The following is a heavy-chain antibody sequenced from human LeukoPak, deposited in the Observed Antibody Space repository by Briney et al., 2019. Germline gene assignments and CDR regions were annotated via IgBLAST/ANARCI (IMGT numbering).Heavy chain of an antibody. CDR3: ARGYYYDSGGYAHDAFDI. CDR2: INHSGST. J-gene: IGHJ3*02. Sequence: TSETLSPTCAVYGGSFSDNFWSWIRQPPGKGLEWIGEINHSGSTNYNPSLKSRVTISVDTSKNHFSLRLSSVTAADTAVYYCARGYYYDSGGYAHDAFDIWGQGTMVTVSS. V-gene: IGHV4-34*01. D-gene: IGHD3-22*01. CDR1: GGSFSDNF.